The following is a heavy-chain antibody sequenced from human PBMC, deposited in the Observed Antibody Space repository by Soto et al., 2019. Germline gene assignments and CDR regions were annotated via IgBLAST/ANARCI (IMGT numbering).Heavy chain of an antibody. D-gene: IGHD6-19*01. CDR2: IIPIFGTA. J-gene: IGHJ4*02. CDR3: ARASRDQQLLVPFDY. Sequence: QVQLVQSGAEVKKPGSSVKVSCKASGGTFSSYAISWVRQAPGQGLEWMGGIIPIFGTANYAQKFQGRVTITAAESTSTAYMELSSMRSEGTAVSYCARASRDQQLLVPFDYWGQGTLVTVSS. CDR1: GGTFSSYA. V-gene: IGHV1-69*12.